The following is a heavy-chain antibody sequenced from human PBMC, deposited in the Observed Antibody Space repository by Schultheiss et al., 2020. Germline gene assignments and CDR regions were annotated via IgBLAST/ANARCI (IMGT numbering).Heavy chain of an antibody. D-gene: IGHD4-17*01. J-gene: IGHJ2*01. Sequence: SETLSLTCTVSGGSISSGDYYWSWIRQPPGKGLEWIGEIYHSGSTNYNPSLKSRVTISVDTSKNQFSLKLSSVTAADTAVYYCARVFYGDYGWYFDLWGRGTLVTVSS. V-gene: IGHV4-30-4*01. CDR3: ARVFYGDYGWYFDL. CDR2: IYHSGST. CDR1: GGSISSGDYY.